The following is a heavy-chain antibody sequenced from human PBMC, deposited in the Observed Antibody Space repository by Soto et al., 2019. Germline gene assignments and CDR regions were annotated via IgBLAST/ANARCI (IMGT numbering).Heavy chain of an antibody. D-gene: IGHD3-16*01. J-gene: IGHJ5*01. Sequence: EVQLVESGGGLVQPGGSLRVSCVASEFSFSTYNMNWIRQAPGRGLEWISYISASSTTIYYADSVKGRFTISTDNGKNSLFLQMDSLRDEDTSIYYCARSHTLRGSTRFDFWGQGTLVTVSS. V-gene: IGHV3-48*02. CDR3: ARSHTLRGSTRFDF. CDR2: ISASSTTI. CDR1: EFSFSTYN.